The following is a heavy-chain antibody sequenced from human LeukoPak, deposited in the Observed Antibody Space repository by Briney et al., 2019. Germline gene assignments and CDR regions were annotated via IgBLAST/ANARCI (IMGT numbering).Heavy chain of an antibody. V-gene: IGHV4-4*07. Sequence: SETLSLTCTVSGGSISSYYWSRIRQPAGKGLEWIGRISGSGTITYNPALQSRLSISIDTSKNQFSLKLMSVTAADTAVYYCARDSGTTGEVKFDPWGQGTLVTVSS. CDR1: GGSISSYY. D-gene: IGHD3-10*01. CDR3: ARDSGTTGEVKFDP. CDR2: ISGSGTI. J-gene: IGHJ5*02.